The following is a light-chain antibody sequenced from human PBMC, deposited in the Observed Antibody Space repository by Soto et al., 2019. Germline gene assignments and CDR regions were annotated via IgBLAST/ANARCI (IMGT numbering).Light chain of an antibody. CDR1: QSVSGSY. CDR2: GAS. CDR3: QEYGSSRT. V-gene: IGKV3-20*01. J-gene: IGKJ1*01. Sequence: EIVLTQSPGTLSLSPGERATLSCRASQSVSGSYLAWYQQKPGQAPRLLIHGASSRATGIPDRFSGSGSGTDFTLTISRLEPEDSAVYYCQEYGSSRTFGQGTKVEI.